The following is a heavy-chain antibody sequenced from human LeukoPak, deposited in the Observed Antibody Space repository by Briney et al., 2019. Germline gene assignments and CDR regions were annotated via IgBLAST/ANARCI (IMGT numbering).Heavy chain of an antibody. V-gene: IGHV1-2*02. Sequence: GASVKVSCKASGYTFTGYYMHWVRQAPGQGLEWMGWINPNSGGTNYAQKFQGGVTMTRDTSISTAYMELSRLRSDDTAVYYCARGSGVQLVPSYYYYYMDVWGKGTTVTVSS. CDR2: INPNSGGT. CDR3: ARGSGVQLVPSYYYYYMDV. J-gene: IGHJ6*03. CDR1: GYTFTGYY. D-gene: IGHD6-6*01.